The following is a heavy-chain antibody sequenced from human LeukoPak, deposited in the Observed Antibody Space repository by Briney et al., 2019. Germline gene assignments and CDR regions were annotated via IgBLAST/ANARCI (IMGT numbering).Heavy chain of an antibody. Sequence: GGSLRLSCAASGFTFSSYVMHWVRQAPGKGLEWVSGISWNSGSIGYADSVKGRFTISRDNAKNSLYLQMNSLRPEDTALYYCAKGGYTTSSEFDYWGQGTLVTVSS. J-gene: IGHJ4*02. CDR2: ISWNSGSI. CDR3: AKGGYTTSSEFDY. CDR1: GFTFSSYV. V-gene: IGHV3-9*01. D-gene: IGHD6-13*01.